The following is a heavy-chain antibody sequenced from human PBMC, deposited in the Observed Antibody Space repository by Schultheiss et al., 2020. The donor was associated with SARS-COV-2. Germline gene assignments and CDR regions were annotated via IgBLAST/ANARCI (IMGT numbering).Heavy chain of an antibody. CDR1: GFTFSSYG. V-gene: IGHV3-23*01. CDR3: ARAGLRWVLAY. D-gene: IGHD4-23*01. Sequence: GGSLRLSCAASGFTFSSYGMHWVRQAPGKGLEWVSAISGSGSSTYYADSVKGRFTISRDNPNNTLYLQMNSLRAEDTAVYYCARAGLRWVLAYWGQGTLVTVSS. CDR2: ISGSGSST. J-gene: IGHJ4*02.